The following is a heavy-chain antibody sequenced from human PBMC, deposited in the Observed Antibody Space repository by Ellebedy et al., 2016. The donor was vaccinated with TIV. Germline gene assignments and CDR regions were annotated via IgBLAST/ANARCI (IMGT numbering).Heavy chain of an antibody. CDR2: IRGKAYGGTT. J-gene: IGHJ2*01. Sequence: GESLKIPCAASGFTFSDHHMDRVRQGPGKGLEWVGVIRGKAYGGTTEYAASVKGRFTLSRDDSTNSLYLQMNSLKTDDTAVYYCARERNYYFDLWGRGTLVTVSS. CDR3: ARERNYYFDL. CDR1: GFTFSDHH. V-gene: IGHV3-72*01. D-gene: IGHD1-7*01.